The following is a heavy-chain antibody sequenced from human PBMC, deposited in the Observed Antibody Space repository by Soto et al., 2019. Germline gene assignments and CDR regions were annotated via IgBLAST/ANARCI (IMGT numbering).Heavy chain of an antibody. CDR2: IYYSGST. D-gene: IGHD5-18*01. CDR1: GGSISSGGYY. Sequence: LCGGSISSGGYYWSWIRQHPGKGLEWIGYIYYSGSTYYNPSLKSRVTISVDTSKNQFSLKLSSVTAADTAVYYCARAGYSYGYLRLDYWGQGTLVTVSS. CDR3: ARAGYSYGYLRLDY. J-gene: IGHJ4*02. V-gene: IGHV4-31*02.